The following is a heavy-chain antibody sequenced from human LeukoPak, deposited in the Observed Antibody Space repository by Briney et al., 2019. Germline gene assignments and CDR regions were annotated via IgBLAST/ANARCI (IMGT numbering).Heavy chain of an antibody. CDR1: GDSISNNW. CDR3: ARSDSSGYYNPIDY. V-gene: IGHV4-4*02. J-gene: IGHJ4*02. CDR2: IYYRGST. D-gene: IGHD3-22*01. Sequence: PSETLSLTCAVSGDSISNNWWSWVRQSPGKGLEWIGSIYYRGSTYYNPSLKSRVTISVDTSKNQFSLKLSSATAADTAVYYCARSDSSGYYNPIDYWGQGTLVTVSS.